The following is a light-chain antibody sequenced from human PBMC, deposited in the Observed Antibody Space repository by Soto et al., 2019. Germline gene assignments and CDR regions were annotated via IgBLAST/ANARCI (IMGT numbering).Light chain of an antibody. CDR3: QQYENLPT. Sequence: DIQMTQSPSSLSASARDRVTITCQASQNINNYLNWYKQKPGRAPKLLIYDASNLEAGVPSRFRVNGSGTDFTFTISRLKPEDIATYYCQQYENLPTFGQWTRLEIK. CDR2: DAS. J-gene: IGKJ5*01. CDR1: QNINNY. V-gene: IGKV1-33*01.